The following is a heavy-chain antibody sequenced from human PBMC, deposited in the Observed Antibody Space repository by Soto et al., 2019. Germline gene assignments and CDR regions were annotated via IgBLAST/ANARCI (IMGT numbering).Heavy chain of an antibody. V-gene: IGHV3-23*01. CDR3: AKDRSIAVARSDY. CDR1: GFTFSSYA. J-gene: IGHJ4*02. D-gene: IGHD6-19*01. Sequence: LRLSCAASGFTFSSYAMSWVRQAPGKGLGWVSAISGSGGSTYYADSVKGRFTISRDNSKNTLYLQMNSLRAEDTAVYYCAKDRSIAVARSDYWGQGTLVTVSS. CDR2: ISGSGGST.